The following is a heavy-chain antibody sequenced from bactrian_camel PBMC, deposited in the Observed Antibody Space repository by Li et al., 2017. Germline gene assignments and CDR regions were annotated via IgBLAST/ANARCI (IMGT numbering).Heavy chain of an antibody. V-gene: IGHV3S26*01. J-gene: IGHJ4*01. CDR1: GFTFSSYC. D-gene: IGHD3*01. CDR3: AAEGLLFRLRCPDEYNY. CDR2: IDSDGIV. Sequence: VQLVESGGGLVQSGGSLKLSCAASGFTFSSYCMGWFRQTPGKEREGVAAIDSDGIVSYADSVKGRFTISKDNAKNTLYLQMNSLKAEDTAMYYCAAEGLLFRLRCPDEYNYWGQGTQVTVS.